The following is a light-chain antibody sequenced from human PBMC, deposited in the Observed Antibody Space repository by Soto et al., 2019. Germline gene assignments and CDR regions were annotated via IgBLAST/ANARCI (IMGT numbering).Light chain of an antibody. CDR2: SNN. V-gene: IGLV1-44*01. CDR3: EAWDGSLNTIL. J-gene: IGLJ2*01. CDR1: SSNIGNNI. Sequence: QSVLTQPPSASGTPGQRVTISCSGSSSNIGNNIVNWYQQLPGTAPKLLIYSNNQRPSGVPDRFSGSKSGASASLAISGLQSEDEADYYCEAWDGSLNTILFGGGTELTVL.